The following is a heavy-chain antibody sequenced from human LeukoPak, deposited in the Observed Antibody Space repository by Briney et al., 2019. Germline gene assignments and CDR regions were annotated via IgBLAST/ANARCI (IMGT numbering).Heavy chain of an antibody. CDR3: ARDCETSCAFDPPER. D-gene: IGHD2-21*01. V-gene: IGHV3-48*01. Sequence: PGGSLRLSCAASGFTFSSYSMNWVRQAPGKGLEWVSYISSSSSTIYYADSVKGRFTISRDNAKNSLYLQMDSLRAGDTAVYYCARDCETSCAFDPPERWGQGTLVTVSS. CDR1: GFTFSSYS. J-gene: IGHJ4*02. CDR2: ISSSSSTI.